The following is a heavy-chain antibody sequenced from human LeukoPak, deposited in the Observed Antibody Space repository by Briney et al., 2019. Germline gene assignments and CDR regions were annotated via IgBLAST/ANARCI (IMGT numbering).Heavy chain of an antibody. J-gene: IGHJ5*02. CDR2: ILSSGTT. CDR3: AREAWAGTLSGWFDP. V-gene: IGHV4-31*03. Sequence: SETLSLTSSVSGGSILRGGYYWSWIRQLPGNGLEWIGYILSSGTTSNNPSLRSRVTVSFDTTKNQLFLNLTSVTAADAAVYYCAREAWAGTLSGWFDPWGQGTLVTVSS. CDR1: GGSILRGGYY. D-gene: IGHD1-7*01.